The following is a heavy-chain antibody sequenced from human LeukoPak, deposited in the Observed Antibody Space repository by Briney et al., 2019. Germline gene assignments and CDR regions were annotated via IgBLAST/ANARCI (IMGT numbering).Heavy chain of an antibody. Sequence: GGSLRLSCAASGLTFSNYAMSWVRQAPGKGLEWVSVISRSGDVTYYADSVKGRFTISRDNSKNTLYLQMNSLRAEDTAVYYCAKGRQQQLAPFDYWGQGTLVTVSS. CDR2: ISRSGDVT. V-gene: IGHV3-23*01. CDR1: GLTFSNYA. D-gene: IGHD6-13*01. J-gene: IGHJ4*02. CDR3: AKGRQQQLAPFDY.